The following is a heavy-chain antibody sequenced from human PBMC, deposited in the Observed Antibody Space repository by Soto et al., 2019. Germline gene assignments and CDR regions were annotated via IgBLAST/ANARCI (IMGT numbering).Heavy chain of an antibody. CDR2: ISAYNGNT. J-gene: IGHJ5*02. CDR3: ARDVPRYYYDSSGFRGNGFDP. CDR1: GYTFTSYS. V-gene: IGHV1-18*01. D-gene: IGHD3-22*01. Sequence: GASVKVSCKASGYTFTSYSISWVRQAPGQGLEWMGWISAYNGNTNYAQKLQGRVTMTTDTSTSTAYMELRSLRSDDTAVYYCARDVPRYYYDSSGFRGNGFDPWGQGTLVTVSS.